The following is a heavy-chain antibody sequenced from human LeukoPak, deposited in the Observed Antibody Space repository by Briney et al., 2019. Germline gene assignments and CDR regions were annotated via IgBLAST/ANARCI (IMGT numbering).Heavy chain of an antibody. V-gene: IGHV1-46*01. CDR1: GYTFTSYY. Sequence: GASVKVSCKASGYTFTSYYMHWVRQAPGQGLEWMGIINPSGGSTSYAQKFQGRVTMTRDTSTSTVYMELSSLRSEDTAVYYCARAVDTAMSRLGRYYGMDVWGQGTTVTVSS. CDR2: INPSGGST. J-gene: IGHJ6*02. D-gene: IGHD5-18*01. CDR3: ARAVDTAMSRLGRYYGMDV.